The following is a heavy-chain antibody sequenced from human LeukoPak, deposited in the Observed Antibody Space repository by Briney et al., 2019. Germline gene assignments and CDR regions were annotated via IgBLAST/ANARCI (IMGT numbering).Heavy chain of an antibody. D-gene: IGHD1-26*01. Sequence: PGGSLRLSCAASGFTFSSYSMNWVRQAPGKGLEWVSSISSSSSYIYYADSVKGRFTISRDNAKNSLYLQMNSLRAEDTAVYYCARDPGGSYYPVFDYWGQGTLVTVSS. CDR3: ARDPGGSYYPVFDY. CDR2: ISSSSSYI. CDR1: GFTFSSYS. J-gene: IGHJ4*02. V-gene: IGHV3-21*01.